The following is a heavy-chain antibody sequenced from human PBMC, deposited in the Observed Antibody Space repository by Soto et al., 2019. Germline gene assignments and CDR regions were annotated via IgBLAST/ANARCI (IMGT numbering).Heavy chain of an antibody. Sequence: QVQLVQSGAEVKKPGSSVKVSCKASGGTFSSYTISWVRQAPGQGLEWMGRIIPILGIANYAQKFQGRVTITADKSTSTAYMELSSLRSEDTAVYYCASPYGGNSEDYYYGMDVWGQGTTVTVSS. J-gene: IGHJ6*02. V-gene: IGHV1-69*02. CDR3: ASPYGGNSEDYYYGMDV. CDR1: GGTFSSYT. CDR2: IIPILGIA. D-gene: IGHD2-21*02.